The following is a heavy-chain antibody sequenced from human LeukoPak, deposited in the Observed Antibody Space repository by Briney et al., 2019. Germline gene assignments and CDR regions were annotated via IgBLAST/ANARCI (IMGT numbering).Heavy chain of an antibody. CDR1: GYSFTSYW. D-gene: IGHD6-19*01. V-gene: IGHV5-51*01. J-gene: IGHJ4*02. CDR2: IYPGDSDT. Sequence: GESLKISCKGSGYSFTSYWIGWVLPMPGKGLEWMGIIYPGDSDTRYSPSFQGQVTISADKSISTAYLQWSSLKASDTAMYYCASSLAGTGDYSDYWGQGTLVTVSS. CDR3: ASSLAGTGDYSDY.